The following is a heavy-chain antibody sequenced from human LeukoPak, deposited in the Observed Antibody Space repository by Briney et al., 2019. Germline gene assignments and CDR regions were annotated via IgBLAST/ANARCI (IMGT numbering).Heavy chain of an antibody. CDR3: ARGRTRTWGIITYYDFWSGYFDY. Sequence: GGSLRLSCAASGFSGFTFSHYSMNWVRQAPGKGLEWVSSISSSSSYIYYADSVKGRFTISRDNAKNSLYLQMNSLRAEDTAVYYCARGRTRTWGIITYYDFWSGYFDYWGQGTLVTVSS. D-gene: IGHD3-3*01. CDR1: GFSGFTFSHYS. CDR2: ISSSSSYI. V-gene: IGHV3-21*01. J-gene: IGHJ4*02.